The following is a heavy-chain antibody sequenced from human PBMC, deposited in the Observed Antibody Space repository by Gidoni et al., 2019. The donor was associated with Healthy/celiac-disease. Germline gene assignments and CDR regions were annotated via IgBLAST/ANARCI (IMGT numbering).Heavy chain of an antibody. V-gene: IGHV3-33*01. J-gene: IGHJ6*03. Sequence: QVQLVESGGGVAQPGRSLRLSCAASGFTFSSYGMHWVRQAPGKGLGCVAVIWYDGSNKYYADSVKGRFTISRDNSKNTLYLQMNSLRAEDTAVYYCARTGYSSSWYYYYYMDVWGKGTTVTVSS. D-gene: IGHD6-13*01. CDR2: IWYDGSNK. CDR3: ARTGYSSSWYYYYYMDV. CDR1: GFTFSSYG.